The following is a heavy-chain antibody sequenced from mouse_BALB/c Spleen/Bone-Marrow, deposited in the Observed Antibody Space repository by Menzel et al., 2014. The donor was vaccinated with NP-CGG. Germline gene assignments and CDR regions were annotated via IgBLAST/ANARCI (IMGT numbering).Heavy chain of an antibody. CDR2: ISAGSSII. CDR1: GFTFSSFG. J-gene: IGHJ4*01. V-gene: IGHV5-17*02. Sequence: EVMLEESGAGLVQPGGSRKLSCAASGFTFSSFGMHWVRQAPEKGLEWVAYISAGSSIIYYADTVKGRFTISRDNPKNTLFLQNTSQKSEDTAIYCCARKDYFGCAGMGFWGQRNSVPGSS. D-gene: IGHD1-2*01. CDR3: ARKDYFGCAGMGF.